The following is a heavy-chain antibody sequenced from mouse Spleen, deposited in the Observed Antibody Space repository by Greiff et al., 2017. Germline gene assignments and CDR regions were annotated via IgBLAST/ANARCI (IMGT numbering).Heavy chain of an antibody. J-gene: IGHJ2*01. CDR3: ARCYGSSQGYFDY. Sequence: QVQLQQPGAELVKPGASVKLSCKASGYTFTSYWMHWVKQRPGQGLEWIGMIHPNSGSTNYNEKFKSKATLTVDKSSSTAYMQLSSLTSEDSAVYYCARCYGSSQGYFDYWGQGTTLTVSS. D-gene: IGHD1-1*01. V-gene: IGHV1-64*01. CDR1: GYTFTSYW. CDR2: IHPNSGST.